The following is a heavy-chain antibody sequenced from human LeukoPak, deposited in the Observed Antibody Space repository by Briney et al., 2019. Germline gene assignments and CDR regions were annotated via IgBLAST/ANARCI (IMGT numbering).Heavy chain of an antibody. V-gene: IGHV4-34*01. CDR2: INHSGSA. CDR1: GGSFSGYY. CDR3: ARGRGPRAVADRALES. J-gene: IGHJ4*02. Sequence: SETLSLTCAVYGGSFSGYYWNWVRQPPGKGLEWIGEINHSGSANYNPSLKSRVTISVDTSKKQFSLRSSSVTAADTAMYYCARGRGPRAVADRALESWGQGTLVTVSS. D-gene: IGHD6-19*01.